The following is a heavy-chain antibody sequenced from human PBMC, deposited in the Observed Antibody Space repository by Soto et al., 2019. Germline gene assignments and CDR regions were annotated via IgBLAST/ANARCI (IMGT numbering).Heavy chain of an antibody. J-gene: IGHJ4*02. CDR3: ARHGGTPDLYFDY. D-gene: IGHD3-16*01. Sequence: SGGSLRLSCAASGFTFSNYAMSWVRQAPGKGLEWVSAIGGSGDWTYYADSVKGRFTISRDNSKSTLSLQMISLRAEDTAVYYCARHGGTPDLYFDYWGQGTPVTVSS. CDR1: GFTFSNYA. CDR2: IGGSGDWT. V-gene: IGHV3-23*01.